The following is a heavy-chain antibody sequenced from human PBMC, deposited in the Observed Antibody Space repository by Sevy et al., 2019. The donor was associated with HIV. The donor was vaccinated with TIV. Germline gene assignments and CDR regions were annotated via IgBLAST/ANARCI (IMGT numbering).Heavy chain of an antibody. D-gene: IGHD6-6*01. CDR3: ARLVAARPNYYYGIDV. V-gene: IGHV3-48*02. Sequence: GGSLRLSCAASGFTFSSYSMNWVRQAPGKGLEWVSYISSSSSTIYYADSVKGRFTISRDNAKNSLYLQMNSLRDEDTAVYYCARLVAARPNYYYGIDVWGQGTTVTVSS. CDR1: GFTFSSYS. J-gene: IGHJ6*02. CDR2: ISSSSSTI.